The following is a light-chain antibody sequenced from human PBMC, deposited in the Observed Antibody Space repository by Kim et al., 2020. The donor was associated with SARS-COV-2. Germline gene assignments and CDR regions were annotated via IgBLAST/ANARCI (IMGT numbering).Light chain of an antibody. V-gene: IGLV1-44*01. CDR2: SNQ. Sequence: QSVLTPPRSSFGAPGRSVTLSCYVSSSNSGSNTVNCYQQLHGTAPKLLSYSNQQRPSGVPDRCSGSKSGTSASLAISGLQSEDEADYYCAAWEDSLNGLVLGGGTQLTVL. CDR3: AAWEDSLNGLV. CDR1: SSNSGSNT. J-gene: IGLJ3*02.